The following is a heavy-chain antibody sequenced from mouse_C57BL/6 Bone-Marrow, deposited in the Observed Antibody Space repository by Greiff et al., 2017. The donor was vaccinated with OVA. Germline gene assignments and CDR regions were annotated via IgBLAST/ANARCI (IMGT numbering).Heavy chain of an antibody. Sequence: EVKLMESGEGLVKPGGSLKLSCAASGFTFSSYAMSWVRQTPEKRLEWVAYISSGGDYIYYADTVKGRFTISRDNARNTLYLQMSSLKSEDTAMYYCTRDWGTGTLFAYWGQGTLVTVSA. CDR3: TRDWGTGTLFAY. CDR1: GFTFSSYA. D-gene: IGHD4-1*01. CDR2: ISSGGDYI. J-gene: IGHJ3*01. V-gene: IGHV5-9-1*02.